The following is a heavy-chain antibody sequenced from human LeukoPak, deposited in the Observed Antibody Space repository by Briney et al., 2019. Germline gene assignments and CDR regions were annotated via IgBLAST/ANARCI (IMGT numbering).Heavy chain of an antibody. CDR2: ISWNSGSI. J-gene: IGHJ4*02. CDR3: AKSGSELPNFDY. CDR1: GFTVTRNY. D-gene: IGHD6-25*01. V-gene: IGHV3-9*01. Sequence: GGSLRLSCAASGFTVTRNYMTWVRQAPGKGLEWVSGISWNSGSIGYADSVKGRFTISRDNAKNSLYLQMNSLRAEDTALYYCAKSGSELPNFDYWGQGTLVTVSS.